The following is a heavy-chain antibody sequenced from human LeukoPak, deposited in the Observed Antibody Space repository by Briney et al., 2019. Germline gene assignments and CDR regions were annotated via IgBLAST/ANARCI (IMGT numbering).Heavy chain of an antibody. CDR1: GFTVSSNY. J-gene: IGHJ4*02. CDR3: ARAYCSGGSCYPQAFDY. D-gene: IGHD2-15*01. Sequence: QSGGSLRLSCAASGFTVSSNYLNWVRQAPKKGLEWVSVIYSGGATSYADSVKGRFTISRDNSKNTLYLQMSSLRDEDTAVYYCARAYCSGGSCYPQAFDYWGQGTLVTVSS. CDR2: IYSGGAT. V-gene: IGHV3-66*01.